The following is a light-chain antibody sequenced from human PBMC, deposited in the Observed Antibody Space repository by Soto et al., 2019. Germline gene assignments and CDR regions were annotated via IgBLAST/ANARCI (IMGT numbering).Light chain of an antibody. CDR1: KSVSSY. Sequence: EIFLTQSPCTLSLSPVAIATLSWRASKSVSSYLAWYQQKPGQAPRLLIYDASNRATRIPARFSGSGSGTDFTLTISSLEPEDFAVYYCQQRSNWPPYTFGQGTKVDIK. CDR2: DAS. V-gene: IGKV3-11*01. CDR3: QQRSNWPPYT. J-gene: IGKJ2*01.